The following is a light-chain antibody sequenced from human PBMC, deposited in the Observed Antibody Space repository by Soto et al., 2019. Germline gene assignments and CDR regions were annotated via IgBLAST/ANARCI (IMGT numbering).Light chain of an antibody. CDR2: KAS. CDR3: QQYSSYWWT. V-gene: IGKV1-5*03. Sequence: DIQMTQSPSTLSTSVGDRVTITCRASHNISSWLSWYQQKPGKAPNLLIYKASSLDSGVPSRFSGSGSGTEFTLTISSLQPDDFATYFCQQYSSYWWTFXQGTKVDIK. CDR1: HNISSW. J-gene: IGKJ1*01.